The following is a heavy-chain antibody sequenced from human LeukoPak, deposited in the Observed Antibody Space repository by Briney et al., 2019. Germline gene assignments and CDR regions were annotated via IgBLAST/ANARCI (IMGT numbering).Heavy chain of an antibody. D-gene: IGHD1-26*01. V-gene: IGHV3-74*01. CDR2: INTDGSST. CDR1: GFTFSSYW. J-gene: IGHJ4*02. CDR3: AREDSGSYYNDY. Sequence: SGGSLRLSCAAPGFTFSSYWMHWVRQAPGKGLVWVSRINTDGSSTSYADSVKGRFTISRDNAKNTLYLQMNSLRAEDTAVYYCAREDSGSYYNDYWGQGTLVTVSS.